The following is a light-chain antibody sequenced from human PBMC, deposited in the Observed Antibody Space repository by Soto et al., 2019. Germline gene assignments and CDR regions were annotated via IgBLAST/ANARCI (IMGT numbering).Light chain of an antibody. Sequence: QSALTQPRSVSGSPGQSVTISCTGTSSDVGGYNYVSWYQQHPGKVPKLMIYDVSKRPSGVPDRCSGSKSGNTASLTMSGLQAEDEADYYCCSYAGNYNLVFGGGTKVTVL. J-gene: IGLJ2*01. CDR1: SSDVGGYNY. CDR3: CSYAGNYNLV. V-gene: IGLV2-11*01. CDR2: DVS.